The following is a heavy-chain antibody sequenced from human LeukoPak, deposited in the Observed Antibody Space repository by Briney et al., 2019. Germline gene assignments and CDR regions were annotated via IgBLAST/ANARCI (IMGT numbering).Heavy chain of an antibody. J-gene: IGHJ4*02. V-gene: IGHV3-30*04. CDR1: GFTFSSYA. D-gene: IGHD3-22*01. CDR3: ARWGAVVVVAWVGY. CDR2: ISYDGSNK. Sequence: PGGSLRLSCAASGFTFSSYAMHWVRQAPGKGLEWVAVISYDGSNKYYADSVKGRFTISRDNSKNTLYLQMNSPRAEDTAVYYCARWGAVVVVAWVGYWGQGTLVTVSS.